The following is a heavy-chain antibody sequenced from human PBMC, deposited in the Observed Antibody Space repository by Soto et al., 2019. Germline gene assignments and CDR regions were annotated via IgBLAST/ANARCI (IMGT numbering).Heavy chain of an antibody. J-gene: IGHJ5*02. CDR3: VRRHVSATGIDWFDP. CDR1: GYTFTSYG. V-gene: IGHV1-3*01. D-gene: IGHD6-13*01. Sequence: AASVKVSCKASGYTFTSYGIHWVRQAPGQRLEWMGWINAANDDTKYSPKFQGRVTITRDTSASTAYMELSSLRSEDTAVYYCVRRHVSATGIDWFDPWGQGTLVTVSS. CDR2: INAANDDT.